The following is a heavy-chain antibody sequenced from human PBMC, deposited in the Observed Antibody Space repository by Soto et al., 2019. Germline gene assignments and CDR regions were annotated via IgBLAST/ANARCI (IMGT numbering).Heavy chain of an antibody. CDR1: GGTISSYA. CDR2: IIPIFGTA. CDR3: AFGYSYGPYYFDY. V-gene: IGHV1-69*13. J-gene: IGHJ4*02. D-gene: IGHD5-18*01. Sequence: SVKVSCKASGGTISSYAISWVRQAPGQGLEWMGGIIPIFGTANYAQKFQGRVTITADESTSTAYMELSSLRSEDTAVYYCAFGYSYGPYYFDYWGQGTLVTVS.